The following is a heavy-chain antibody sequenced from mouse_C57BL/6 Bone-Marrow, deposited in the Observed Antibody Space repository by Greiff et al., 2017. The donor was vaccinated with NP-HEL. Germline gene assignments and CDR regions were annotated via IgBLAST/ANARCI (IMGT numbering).Heavy chain of an antibody. CDR2: ISSGGSYT. V-gene: IGHV5-6*02. CDR1: GFTFSSYG. Sequence: EVKLVESGGDLVKPGGSLKLSCAASGFTFSSYGMSWVRQTPDKRLEWVATISSGGSYTYYPDSVKGRFTISRDNAKNTLYLQMSSLKSEDTAMYYCARPNYAMDYWGQGTSVTVSS. J-gene: IGHJ4*01. CDR3: ARPNYAMDY.